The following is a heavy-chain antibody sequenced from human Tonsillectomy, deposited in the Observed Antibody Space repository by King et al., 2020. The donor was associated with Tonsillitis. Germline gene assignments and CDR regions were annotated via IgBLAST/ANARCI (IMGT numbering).Heavy chain of an antibody. Sequence: VQLVESGGDLVQPGGSLRLSCAASGFTFTNFAMSWVRQAPGRGLQWVSSISASGGTTYYADSVKGRFTISRDTSKNTLYLQMSSLRVEDMAVYYCAKKEGSNWYGVDFDFWGRGTLVTVSS. CDR2: ISASGGTT. D-gene: IGHD6-13*01. CDR1: GFTFTNFA. J-gene: IGHJ4*02. V-gene: IGHV3-23*04. CDR3: AKKEGSNWYGVDFDF.